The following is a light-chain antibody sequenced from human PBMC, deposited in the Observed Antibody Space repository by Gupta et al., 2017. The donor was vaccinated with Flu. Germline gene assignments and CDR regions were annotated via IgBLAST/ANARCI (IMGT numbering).Light chain of an antibody. CDR1: QDISNY. CDR2: GAT. CDR3: QKYDSAPYT. J-gene: IGKJ2*01. V-gene: IGKV1-27*01. Sequence: DVQMTQSPSSLSASVGDRVNITCRAGQDISNYLTWYQQKPGKVPTLLIYGATTLQSGVPSRFSGSGSGTDFSLTITNLQPEDFATYYCQKYDSAPYTFGQGTKLDI.